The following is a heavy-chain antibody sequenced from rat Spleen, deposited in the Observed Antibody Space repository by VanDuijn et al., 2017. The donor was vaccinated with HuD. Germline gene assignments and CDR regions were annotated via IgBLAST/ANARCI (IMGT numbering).Heavy chain of an antibody. CDR2: ISYDGGST. CDR3: ARREQLGGYFDY. CDR1: GFTFSNYG. D-gene: IGHD1-10*01. Sequence: EVQLVESDGGLVQPGRSLKLSCVASGFTFSNYGMAWVRQAPKKGREWVAYISYDGGSTNYRDSVKGRFTISRDNAKSTLCLQMDSLRSEDTATYYCARREQLGGYFDYWGQGVMVTVSS. V-gene: IGHV5-29*01. J-gene: IGHJ2*01.